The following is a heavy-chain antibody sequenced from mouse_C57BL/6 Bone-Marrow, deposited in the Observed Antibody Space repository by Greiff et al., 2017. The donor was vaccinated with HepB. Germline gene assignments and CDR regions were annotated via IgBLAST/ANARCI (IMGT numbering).Heavy chain of an antibody. CDR3: TRDLIYYYGSSYPRLLAMDY. CDR2: ISSGGDYI. Sequence: EVHLVESGEGLVKPGGSLKLSCAASGFTFSSYAMSWVRQTPEKRLEWVAYISSGGDYIYYADTVKGRFTISRDNARNTLYLQMSSLKSEDTAMYYCTRDLIYYYGSSYPRLLAMDYWGQGTSVTVSS. J-gene: IGHJ4*01. CDR1: GFTFSSYA. D-gene: IGHD1-1*01. V-gene: IGHV5-9-1*02.